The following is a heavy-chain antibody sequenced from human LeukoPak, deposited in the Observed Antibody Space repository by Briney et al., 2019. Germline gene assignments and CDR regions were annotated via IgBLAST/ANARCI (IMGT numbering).Heavy chain of an antibody. CDR2: INPNNGGT. J-gene: IGHJ3*02. CDR3: AGEDNSSGYRPFDI. D-gene: IGHD3-22*01. V-gene: IGHV1-2*06. CDR1: GYPFTGYY. Sequence: ASVKVCCTASGYPFTGYYIHWVRQAPGHGLEWMGRINPNNGGTNYAQKFQGRVTMTRDMSMSTAYMELSRLRSVDTAVYYCAGEDNSSGYRPFDIWGQGTMVTVPS.